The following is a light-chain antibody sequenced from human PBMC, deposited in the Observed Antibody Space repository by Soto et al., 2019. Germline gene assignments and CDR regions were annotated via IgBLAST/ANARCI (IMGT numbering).Light chain of an antibody. J-gene: IGKJ1*01. CDR3: QQYGSSRRA. CDR2: AAS. CDR1: QNLGSGY. Sequence: EGVLMQTPGTLSLSPGERASLSCRASQNLGSGYLAWYQQKPGQPPRILIYAASSRATGIPDRFSGSGSGTDFTLTISRLEPEDFAVYYCQQYGSSRRAFGQGTKVDIK. V-gene: IGKV3-20*01.